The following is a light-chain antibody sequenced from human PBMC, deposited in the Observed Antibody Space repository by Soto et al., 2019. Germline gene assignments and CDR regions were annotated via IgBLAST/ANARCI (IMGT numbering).Light chain of an antibody. V-gene: IGLV2-14*01. CDR3: SSYTSGSTLVV. Sequence: QSALTQPASVSGSPGQSITISCTGSSSDVGAYNYVSWYQQHTGKAPRLMIYEVTNRPSGVSNRFSGSKSGNTASLTISGLRAEDEADYYCSSYTSGSTLVVFGGGTKVTVL. CDR2: EVT. J-gene: IGLJ2*01. CDR1: SSDVGAYNY.